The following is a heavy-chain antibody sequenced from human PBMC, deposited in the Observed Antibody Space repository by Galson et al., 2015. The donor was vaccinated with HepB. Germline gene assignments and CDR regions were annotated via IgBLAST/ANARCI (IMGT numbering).Heavy chain of an antibody. Sequence: SLRLSCAASGFTFSSYGMHWVRQAPGKGLEWVAVISYDESNKYYADSVKGRFTISRDNSKNTLYLQMNSLRAEDTAVYYCAKEGTVTRDFDYWGQGTLVTVSS. CDR3: AKEGTVTRDFDY. D-gene: IGHD4-17*01. CDR2: ISYDESNK. J-gene: IGHJ4*02. V-gene: IGHV3-30*18. CDR1: GFTFSSYG.